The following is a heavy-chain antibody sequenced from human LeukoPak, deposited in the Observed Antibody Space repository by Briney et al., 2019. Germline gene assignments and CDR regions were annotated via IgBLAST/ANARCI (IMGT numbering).Heavy chain of an antibody. CDR1: GGSISSYY. J-gene: IGHJ6*02. Sequence: TPSETLSLTCTVSGGSISSYYWSWIRQPPGKGLEWIGEINHSGSTNYNPSLKSRVTISVDTSKNQFSLKLSSVTAADTAVYYCARGWLTDPENIAAAGTNYYYGMDVWGQGTTVTVSS. D-gene: IGHD6-13*01. CDR2: INHSGST. V-gene: IGHV4-34*01. CDR3: ARGWLTDPENIAAAGTNYYYGMDV.